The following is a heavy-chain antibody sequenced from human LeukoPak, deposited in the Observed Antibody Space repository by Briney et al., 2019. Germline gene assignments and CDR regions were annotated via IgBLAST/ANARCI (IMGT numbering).Heavy chain of an antibody. CDR2: ISYDGSNK. Sequence: GGSLRLSCAASGFTFSSYAMHGVRQAPGKGLEWVAVISYDGSNKYYADSVKGRFTISRDNSKNTLYLQMNSLRAEDTAVYYCASLIDYWGQGTLVTVSS. CDR3: ASLIDY. CDR1: GFTFSSYA. V-gene: IGHV3-30-3*01. J-gene: IGHJ4*02.